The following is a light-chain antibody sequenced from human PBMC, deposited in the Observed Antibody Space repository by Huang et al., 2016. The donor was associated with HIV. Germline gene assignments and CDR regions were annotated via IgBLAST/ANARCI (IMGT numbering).Light chain of an antibody. CDR3: QQYNNWPRT. CDR2: GAS. Sequence: VMTQSPVTLSVSPGERAALSCRASQHIGSNLAWYQQKPGQASRLIIHGASTRAAGAPARFSGSGSETDFTLTISSLQSEDSAVYFCQQYNNWPRTFGQGTKVEIK. CDR1: QHIGSN. V-gene: IGKV3D-15*01. J-gene: IGKJ1*01.